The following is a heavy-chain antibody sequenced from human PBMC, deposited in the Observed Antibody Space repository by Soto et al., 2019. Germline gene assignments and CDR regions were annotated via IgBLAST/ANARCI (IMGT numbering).Heavy chain of an antibody. CDR2: ISTSGSGT. Sequence: GGSLRLSCAASGFTFSSYWMHWVRHAPGKGLVWVSGISTSGSGTSYADAVKGRFTISRDSSKNTLYLQMNSLRAEDTAIYYCAKDYCSGSSCYGLFFDMWSQGTMVTVSS. V-gene: IGHV3-23*01. CDR3: AKDYCSGSSCYGLFFDM. J-gene: IGHJ3*02. CDR1: GFTFSSYW. D-gene: IGHD2-15*01.